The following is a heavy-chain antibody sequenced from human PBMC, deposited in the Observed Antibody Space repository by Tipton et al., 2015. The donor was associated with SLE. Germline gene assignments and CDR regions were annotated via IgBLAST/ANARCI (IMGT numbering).Heavy chain of an antibody. CDR1: GGSISSYY. D-gene: IGHD3-22*01. V-gene: IGHV4-39*07. CDR3: ARVEDYYDSSGD. CDR2: IYYSGST. Sequence: LSLTCTVSGGSISSYYWGWIRQPPGKGLEWIGSIYYSGSTYYNPSLKSRVTISVDTSKNQFSLKLSSVTAADTAVYYCARVEDYYDSSGDWGQGTLVTVSS. J-gene: IGHJ4*02.